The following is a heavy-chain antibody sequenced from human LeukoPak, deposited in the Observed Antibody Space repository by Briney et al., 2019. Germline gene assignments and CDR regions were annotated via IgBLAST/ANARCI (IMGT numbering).Heavy chain of an antibody. CDR1: GYTFTCYN. CDR2: INPNNGGK. Sequence: SSVTVSLKASGYTFTCYNMHWVRQAPGQGLDWMGWINPNNGGKIYAQKFRGRVTMTRDTSISTAYMELSSLRSDDTAVYYCARPLNDYTFDYWGQGTLVTVSS. D-gene: IGHD4-11*01. CDR3: ARPLNDYTFDY. J-gene: IGHJ4*02. V-gene: IGHV1-2*02.